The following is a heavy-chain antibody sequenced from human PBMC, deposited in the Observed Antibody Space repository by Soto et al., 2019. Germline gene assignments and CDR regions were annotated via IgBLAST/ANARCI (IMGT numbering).Heavy chain of an antibody. CDR2: SSNSGTYT. CDR1: GFTVSDYY. J-gene: IGHJ4*02. Sequence: GGSLRLSCAASGFTVSDYYMSWIRQAPGKGLEWLSYSSNSGTYTRYADSVKGRFSISRDNAKNSLYLLINSLRGEDTATYYCARSGDNYNVLDYWGQGTPVTVSS. CDR3: ARSGDNYNVLDY. V-gene: IGHV3-11*06. D-gene: IGHD3-10*02.